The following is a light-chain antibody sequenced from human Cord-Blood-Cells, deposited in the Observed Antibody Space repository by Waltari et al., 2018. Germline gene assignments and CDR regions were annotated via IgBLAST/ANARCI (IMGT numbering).Light chain of an antibody. J-gene: IGKJ2*01. CDR3: QQSYSTPPNT. CDR2: AAS. V-gene: IGKV1-39*01. CDR1: QSISSY. Sequence: DIQMTQSPSSLSASVGDRVTITCRASQSISSYLNWYQQKPGKAPNLLIYAASSLQSGVPSRVSGSGSGTDFTLTISSLQPEDFATYYCQQSYSTPPNTFGQGTKLEIK.